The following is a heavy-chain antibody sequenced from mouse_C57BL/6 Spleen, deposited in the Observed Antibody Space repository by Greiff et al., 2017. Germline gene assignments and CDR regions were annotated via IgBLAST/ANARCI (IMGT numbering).Heavy chain of an antibody. D-gene: IGHD2-5*01. CDR2: IDPETGGT. Sequence: QVQLKESGAELVRPGASVTLSCKASGYTFTDYEMHWVKQTPVHGLEWIGAIDPETGGTAYNQKFKGKAILTADKSSSTAYMELRSLTSEDSAVYYCTPAYYSNFDVWGTGTTVTVSS. J-gene: IGHJ1*03. V-gene: IGHV1-15*01. CDR3: TPAYYSNFDV. CDR1: GYTFTDYE.